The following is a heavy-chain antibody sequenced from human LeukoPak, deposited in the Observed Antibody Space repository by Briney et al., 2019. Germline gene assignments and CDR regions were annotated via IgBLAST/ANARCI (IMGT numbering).Heavy chain of an antibody. D-gene: IGHD6-19*01. CDR1: GYTFTGYY. CDR2: INPNSGGT. J-gene: IGHJ4*02. V-gene: IGHV1-2*02. Sequence: ASVKVSCKASGYTFTGYYMHWVRQAPGQGLEWMGWINPNSGGTNYAQKFQGRVTMTRDTSISTAYMELSRLRSDDTAVYYRARGIAVAGTFFDYWGQGTLVTVSS. CDR3: ARGIAVAGTFFDY.